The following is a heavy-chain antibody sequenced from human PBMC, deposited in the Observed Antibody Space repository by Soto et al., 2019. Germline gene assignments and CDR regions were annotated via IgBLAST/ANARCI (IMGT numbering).Heavy chain of an antibody. CDR2: ISGSDDRT. Sequence: EVQLLESGGGLEQPGGSLRLSCVASGFTFSNYAMNWIRQAPGKEMEWVSSISGSDDRTFFADAVNGRFTISRDNSKDTVFLQMTNLRGEDTALYYCTKGGRGIDIFFDSWGQGTLVSVSS. CDR1: GFTFSNYA. J-gene: IGHJ4*02. D-gene: IGHD3-9*01. V-gene: IGHV3-23*01. CDR3: TKGGRGIDIFFDS.